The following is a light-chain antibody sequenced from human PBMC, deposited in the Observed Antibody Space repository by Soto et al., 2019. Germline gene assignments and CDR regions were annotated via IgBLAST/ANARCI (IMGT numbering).Light chain of an antibody. CDR2: GNL. CDR1: SSNIGAGYY. CDR3: QSYDNSLSGHVV. Sequence: QSVLTQPPSVSGAPGQGVTISCTGSSSNIGAGYYVHWYQQLPGTAPKLLIYGNLNRPSGVPDRFSGSKSGTSASLAITGLQAEDEADYYCQSYDNSLSGHVVFGGGTKLTVL. V-gene: IGLV1-40*01. J-gene: IGLJ2*01.